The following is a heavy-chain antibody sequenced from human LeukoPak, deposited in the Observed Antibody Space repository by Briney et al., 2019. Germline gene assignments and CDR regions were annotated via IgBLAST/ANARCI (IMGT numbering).Heavy chain of an antibody. Sequence: GGSLRLSCAASGFTFSSYGMHWVRQAPGKGLEWVAVISYDGSNKYYADSVKGRFTISRDNSKNTLYLQMNSLRAEDTAVYYCVKCKSVAYGSGSYVYYYGMDVWGQGTTVTVSS. D-gene: IGHD3-10*01. J-gene: IGHJ6*02. CDR1: GFTFSSYG. CDR2: ISYDGSNK. CDR3: VKCKSVAYGSGSYVYYYGMDV. V-gene: IGHV3-30*18.